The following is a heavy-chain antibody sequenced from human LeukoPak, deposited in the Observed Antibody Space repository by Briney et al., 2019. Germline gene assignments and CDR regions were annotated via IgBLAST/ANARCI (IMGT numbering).Heavy chain of an antibody. Sequence: GGSLRVSCAASGFSFSSRWMHWVRQAPGKGLEWVAVISYDGSIKYYADSVKGRFTISTDISKSTLSLQMNSLRPEDTALYYCARDLSNVPGQYWGQGTLVTVSS. J-gene: IGHJ4*02. CDR1: GFSFSSRW. CDR2: ISYDGSIK. CDR3: ARDLSNVPGQY. D-gene: IGHD3-10*02. V-gene: IGHV3-30*03.